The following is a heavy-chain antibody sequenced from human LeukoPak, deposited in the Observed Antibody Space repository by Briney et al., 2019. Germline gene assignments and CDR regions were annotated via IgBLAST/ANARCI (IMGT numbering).Heavy chain of an antibody. CDR1: GFTFSSYS. V-gene: IGHV3-21*01. CDR2: ISSSSSYI. J-gene: IGHJ4*02. Sequence: NPGGSLRLSCAASGFTFSSYSMNWVRQAPGKGLEWVSSISSSSSYIYYADSVKGRFTISRDNAKNSLYLQMNSLRAEDTAVHYCARPYCSSTSCYNYWGQGTLVTVSS. D-gene: IGHD2-2*02. CDR3: ARPYCSSTSCYNY.